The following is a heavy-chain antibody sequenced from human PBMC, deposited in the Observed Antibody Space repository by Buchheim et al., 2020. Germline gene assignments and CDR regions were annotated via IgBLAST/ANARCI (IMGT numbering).Heavy chain of an antibody. CDR3: AKDMVRGVILIYYYYGMDV. D-gene: IGHD3-10*01. CDR1: GFTFSSYA. V-gene: IGHV3-23*01. Sequence: EVQLLESGGGWVQPGGSLRLSCAASGFTFSSYAMSWVRQAPGKGLEWVSAISGSGGSTYYADSVKGRFTISRDNSKNTLYLQMNSLRAEDTAVYYCAKDMVRGVILIYYYYGMDVWGQGTT. J-gene: IGHJ6*02. CDR2: ISGSGGST.